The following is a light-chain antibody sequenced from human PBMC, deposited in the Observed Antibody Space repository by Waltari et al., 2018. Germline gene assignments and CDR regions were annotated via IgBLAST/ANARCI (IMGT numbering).Light chain of an antibody. V-gene: IGLV3-21*04. CDR1: SIGSNS. CDR2: YDS. Sequence: SYVLTQPPSVSVAPGETASVTCGGDSIGSNSVHWYQQKPGQAPGLVIYYDSDRPSGIPERFSGSNSGDTATLTLSRVEVGDEADYYCQVWDGNNDVGVFGGGTKLTVL. J-gene: IGLJ3*02. CDR3: QVWDGNNDVGV.